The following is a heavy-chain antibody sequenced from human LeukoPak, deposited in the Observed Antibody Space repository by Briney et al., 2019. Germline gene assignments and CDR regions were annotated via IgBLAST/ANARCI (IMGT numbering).Heavy chain of an antibody. CDR1: GGPISSYY. CDR2: IYTSGST. J-gene: IGHJ6*02. CDR3: ARDQGGSGPSDYYYYGMDV. V-gene: IGHV4-4*07. Sequence: PSETLSLTCTVSGGPISSYYWSWIRQPAGKGLEWIGRIYTSGSTNYNPSLKSRVTMSVDTSKNQFSLKLSSVTAADTAVYYCARDQGGSGPSDYYYYGMDVWGQGTTVTVSS. D-gene: IGHD3-10*01.